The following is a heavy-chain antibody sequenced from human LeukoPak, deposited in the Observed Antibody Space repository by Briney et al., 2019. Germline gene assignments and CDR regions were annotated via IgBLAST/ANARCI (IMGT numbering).Heavy chain of an antibody. J-gene: IGHJ4*02. CDR1: LDSTTSNF. CDR2: IHRSGSP. CDR3: AREFLGGFNPGAY. V-gene: IGHV4-4*02. Sequence: SETLSLTCTVSLDSTTSNFWSWVRQPPGKGLEWIGEIHRSGSPNYNPSLQSRVTISIDRSRNQIVLELSSVTAADTAVYYCAREFLGGFNPGAYWAQGTLVTVSS. D-gene: IGHD1-14*01.